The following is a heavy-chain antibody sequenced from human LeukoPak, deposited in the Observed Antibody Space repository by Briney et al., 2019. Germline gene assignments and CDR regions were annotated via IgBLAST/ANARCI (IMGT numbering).Heavy chain of an antibody. CDR3: ARSEGRFLEWLFYYMDV. J-gene: IGHJ6*03. CDR2: ISAYNGNT. D-gene: IGHD3-3*01. V-gene: IGHV1-18*01. CDR1: GYTFTSYG. Sequence: ASVKVSCKASGYTFTSYGISWVRQAPGQGLEWMGWISAYNGNTNYAQKLQGRVTMTTDTSTSTAYMELRSLRSDDTAVYYCARSEGRFLEWLFYYMDVWGKGTTVTVSS.